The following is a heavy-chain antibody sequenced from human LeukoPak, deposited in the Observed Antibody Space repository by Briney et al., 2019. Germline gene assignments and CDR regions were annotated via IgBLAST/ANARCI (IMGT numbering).Heavy chain of an antibody. Sequence: SETLSLTCAVYGXSFSTYYWNWIRQPPGKGLEWIGQINPSGTTNYTPSLKSRVTMSVDTSKKQVSLKLSSVTDADTAVYYCARVDKAMSAFDPWGQGTLVTVSS. J-gene: IGHJ5*02. CDR3: ARVDKAMSAFDP. CDR2: INPSGTT. CDR1: GXSFSTYY. D-gene: IGHD5-18*01. V-gene: IGHV4-34*01.